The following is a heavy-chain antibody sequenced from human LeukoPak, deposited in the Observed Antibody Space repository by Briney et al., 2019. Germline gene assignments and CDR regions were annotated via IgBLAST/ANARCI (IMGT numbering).Heavy chain of an antibody. CDR2: VYPSGST. D-gene: IGHD3-10*01. CDR1: GFSFRSYW. CDR3: ARNREYYFDY. J-gene: IGHJ4*02. Sequence: GSLRLSCAASGFSFRSYWMNWVRQTPGKGLEWIGEVYPSGSTNYNPSLKSRVTISVDKSRNQFSLNLNSVTAADTAVYYCARNREYYFDYWGQGALVTVSS. V-gene: IGHV4-4*02.